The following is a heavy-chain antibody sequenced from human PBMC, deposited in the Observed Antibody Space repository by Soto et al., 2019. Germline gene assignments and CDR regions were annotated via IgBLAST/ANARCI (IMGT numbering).Heavy chain of an antibody. CDR3: ATRFDGVASYAY. J-gene: IGHJ4*02. CDR2: IYHSGST. Sequence: QVQLQESGPGLVKPSGTLSLTCAVSDGSISSNNWWTWVRQPPGKGLEWIGEIYHSGSTNYIPPLKSRVTISVDKSKNQFSLKLTSVTAADTAVYYCATRFDGVASYAYWGQGTLVTVSS. V-gene: IGHV4-4*02. CDR1: DGSISSNNW. D-gene: IGHD3-16*01.